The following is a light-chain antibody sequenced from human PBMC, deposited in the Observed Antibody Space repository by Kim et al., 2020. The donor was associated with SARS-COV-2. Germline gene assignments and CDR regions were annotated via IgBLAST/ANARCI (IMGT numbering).Light chain of an antibody. V-gene: IGLV2-14*03. CDR3: SSHTTSNTWV. CDR2: DVT. Sequence: GKCDTIPFTGTRQDVGHYDYVSWYQQPPDKPPKLLIFDVTQRPSGISVRFSGSKSGNTASLTISGLQAEDEADYYCSSHTTSNTWVFGGGTQLTVL. J-gene: IGLJ3*02. CDR1: RQDVGHYDY.